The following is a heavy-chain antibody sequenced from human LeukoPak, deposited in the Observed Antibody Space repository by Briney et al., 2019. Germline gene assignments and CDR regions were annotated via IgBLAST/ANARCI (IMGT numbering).Heavy chain of an antibody. CDR2: ISGGGGSTT. J-gene: IGHJ6*03. CDR1: GFTFSNYA. CDR3: AKDGYYGSGTYYVYYYYYMDV. D-gene: IGHD3-10*01. V-gene: IGHV3-23*01. Sequence: GGSLRLSCAASGFTFSNYAMTWVCQAPGKGLEWVSIISGGGGSTTYYGDSVKGRFTISRDNSKNTLYLQMNSLRAEETAVYYCAKDGYYGSGTYYVYYYYYMDVWGKGTTVTVSS.